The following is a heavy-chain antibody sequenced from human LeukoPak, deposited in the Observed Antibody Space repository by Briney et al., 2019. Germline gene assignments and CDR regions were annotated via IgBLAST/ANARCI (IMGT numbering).Heavy chain of an antibody. V-gene: IGHV3-30*03. CDR3: AREGAHYDSHFDY. CDR2: ISYDGSNK. J-gene: IGHJ4*02. D-gene: IGHD5-12*01. Sequence: GGSLRLSCAASGFTFSSYGMHWVRQAPGKGLEWVAVISYDGSNKYYADSVKGRFTISRDNSKNTLYLQMNSLRAEDTAVYYCAREGAHYDSHFDYWGQGTLVTVSS. CDR1: GFTFSSYG.